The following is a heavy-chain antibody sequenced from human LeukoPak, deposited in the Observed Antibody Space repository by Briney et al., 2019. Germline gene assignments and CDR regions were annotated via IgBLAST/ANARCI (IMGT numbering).Heavy chain of an antibody. D-gene: IGHD5-12*01. Sequence: SETLSLTCAVYGGSFSGYYWSWIRQPPGKGLEWIGEISHSGSTNYNPSLKSRVTISVDTSKNQFSLKLSSVTAADTAVYYCWVATTQPYYYYGMDVWGQGTTVTVSS. CDR1: GGSFSGYY. V-gene: IGHV4-34*01. CDR2: ISHSGST. J-gene: IGHJ6*02. CDR3: WVATTQPYYYYGMDV.